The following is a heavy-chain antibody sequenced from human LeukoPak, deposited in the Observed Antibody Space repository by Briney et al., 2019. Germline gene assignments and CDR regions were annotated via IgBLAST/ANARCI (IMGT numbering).Heavy chain of an antibody. J-gene: IGHJ4*02. CDR1: GYTFTSYY. Sequence: ASVKVSCKASGYTFTSYYMHWVRQAPGQGLEWMGIINPSGGSTSYAQKFQGRVTMTRDTSTNTVYMELSSLRSEDTAVYYCARTRRPLGYCSGGSCPFDYWGQGTLVTVSS. CDR3: ARTRRPLGYCSGGSCPFDY. CDR2: INPSGGST. V-gene: IGHV1-46*01. D-gene: IGHD2-15*01.